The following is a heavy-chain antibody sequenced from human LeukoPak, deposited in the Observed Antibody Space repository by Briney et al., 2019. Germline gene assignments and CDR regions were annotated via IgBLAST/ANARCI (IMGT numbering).Heavy chain of an antibody. V-gene: IGHV3-30*04. CDR3: ARIATTVYYYYYMDV. CDR2: ISYDGSNE. J-gene: IGHJ6*03. CDR1: GFTFSSYA. D-gene: IGHD1-26*01. Sequence: GGPLRLSCAASGFTFSSYAMHWVRQAPGKGLEWVAVISYDGSNEYHADSVKDRFTISRDNSKNILYLQMDSLRREDTAVYYCARIATTVYYYYYMDVWGKGTTVTVSS.